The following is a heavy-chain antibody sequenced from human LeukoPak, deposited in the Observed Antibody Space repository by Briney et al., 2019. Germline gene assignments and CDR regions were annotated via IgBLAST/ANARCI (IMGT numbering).Heavy chain of an antibody. CDR2: IYYSGST. CDR3: ARDNYGDPNNWFDP. J-gene: IGHJ5*02. D-gene: IGHD4-17*01. V-gene: IGHV4-61*08. Sequence: PSQTLSLTCTVSGGSISSGGYYWSWIRQPPGKGLEWIGYIYYSGSTNYNPSLKSRVTISVDTSKNQFSLKLSSVTAADTAVYYCARDNYGDPNNWFDPWGQGTLVTVSS. CDR1: GGSISSGGYY.